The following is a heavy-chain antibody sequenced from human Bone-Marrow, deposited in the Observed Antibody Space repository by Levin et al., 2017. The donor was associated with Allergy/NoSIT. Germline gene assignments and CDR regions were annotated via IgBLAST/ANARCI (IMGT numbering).Heavy chain of an antibody. Sequence: SGPTLVKPTQTLTLTCTFSGFSLSTSGVGVGWIRQPPGKALEWLALIYWDDDKRYSPSLKSRLTITKDTSKNQVVLTMTNMDPVDTATYYCARGYIAVAGTHFDYWGQGTLVTVSS. CDR3: ARGYIAVAGTHFDY. V-gene: IGHV2-5*02. CDR2: IYWDDDK. J-gene: IGHJ4*02. CDR1: GFSLSTSGVG. D-gene: IGHD6-19*01.